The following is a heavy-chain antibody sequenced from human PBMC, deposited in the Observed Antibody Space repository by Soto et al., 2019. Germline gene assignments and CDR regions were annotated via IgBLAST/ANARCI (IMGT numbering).Heavy chain of an antibody. Sequence: QVQQVQSGAEVKRPGASAKVSCKASGYTFTSYGFSWVRQAPGQGLEWMGWISAYDGSTNYAQKFQGRVTITTDTSTSTAYMELKSLRSDDTAVYYCARHNSQWPNWFDPWGQGTLVTVSS. CDR2: ISAYDGST. V-gene: IGHV1-18*01. J-gene: IGHJ5*02. D-gene: IGHD1-1*01. CDR1: GYTFTSYG. CDR3: ARHNSQWPNWFDP.